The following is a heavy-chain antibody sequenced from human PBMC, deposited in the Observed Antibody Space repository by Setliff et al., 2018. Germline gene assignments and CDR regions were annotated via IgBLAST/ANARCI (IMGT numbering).Heavy chain of an antibody. V-gene: IGHV1-2*02. D-gene: IGHD1-26*01. Sequence: ASVKVSCKASGYAFFGYFMNWVRQAPGQGPEWMGWINPDNGGTHYAEKFQGRVTMTRDTSITTAYMEVSRMRSDDTAVYYCARGQQLLTGDFKYWGQGTLVTVSS. CDR2: INPDNGGT. J-gene: IGHJ4*02. CDR3: ARGQQLLTGDFKY. CDR1: GYAFFGYF.